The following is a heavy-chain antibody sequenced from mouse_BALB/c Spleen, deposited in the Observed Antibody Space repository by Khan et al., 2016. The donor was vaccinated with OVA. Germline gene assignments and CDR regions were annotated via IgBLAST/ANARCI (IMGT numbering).Heavy chain of an antibody. CDR1: GFTFSSYS. CDR3: ASHLNGSFAY. Sequence: EVELVESGGDLVKPGGSLKLSCAASGFTFSSYSMSWVRQTPDKRLEWVATISSGGDYTYYPDSVKGRVTISGDNARNTLYLQMSSLKSEDTAMYYCASHLNGSFAYWGQGTLVTVSA. V-gene: IGHV5-6*01. CDR2: ISSGGDYT. J-gene: IGHJ3*01.